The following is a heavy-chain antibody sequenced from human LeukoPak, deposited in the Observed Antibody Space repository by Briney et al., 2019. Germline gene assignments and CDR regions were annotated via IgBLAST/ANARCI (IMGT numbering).Heavy chain of an antibody. CDR1: GYTFASYG. J-gene: IGHJ5*02. D-gene: IGHD2-8*01. V-gene: IGHV1-18*01. CDR2: ISVYSGNT. CDR3: ARDGWSLGP. Sequence: ASVKVSCKASGYTFASYGVSWVRQAPGQGPEWMAWISVYSGNTKYAQKFQDRVTLTADTSTNTVYMELRSLRSDDTAVYYCARDGWSLGPWGQGTLVTVSS.